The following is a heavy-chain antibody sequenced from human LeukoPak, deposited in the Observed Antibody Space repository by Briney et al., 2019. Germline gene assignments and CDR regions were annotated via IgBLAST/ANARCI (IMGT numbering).Heavy chain of an antibody. CDR1: GGSISSSFSY. V-gene: IGHV4-39*07. J-gene: IGHJ4*02. D-gene: IGHD4-11*01. Sequence: SETLSLTCTVSGGSISSSFSYWGWIRQPPGKGLQWVGSIYYSGNTYYNPSLNSRVTISVDTSKNQISLRLSSVTAEDTAVYYCARAWGYSNYYFDYWGQGTLVTVSS. CDR2: IYYSGNT. CDR3: ARAWGYSNYYFDY.